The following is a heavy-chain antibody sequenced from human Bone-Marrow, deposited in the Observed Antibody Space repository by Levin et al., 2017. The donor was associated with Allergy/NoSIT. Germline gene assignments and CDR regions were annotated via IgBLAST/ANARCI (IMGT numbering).Heavy chain of an antibody. D-gene: IGHD6-13*01. Sequence: KFGESLKISCKGSGYSFTSYWIGWVRQMPGKGLEWMGIIYPGDSDTRYSPSFQGQVTISADKSISTAYLQWSSLMASDTAMYYCARLGGAAAGTSNIDYWGQGTLVTVSS. CDR3: ARLGGAAAGTSNIDY. V-gene: IGHV5-51*01. CDR2: IYPGDSDT. J-gene: IGHJ4*02. CDR1: GYSFTSYW.